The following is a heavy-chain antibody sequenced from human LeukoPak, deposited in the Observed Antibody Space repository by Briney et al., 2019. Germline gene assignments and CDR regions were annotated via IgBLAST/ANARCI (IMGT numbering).Heavy chain of an antibody. CDR2: IIPIFGTA. CDR3: ARGPYSSSWSNFDY. CDR1: GGTFSSYA. J-gene: IGHJ4*02. Sequence: SVKVSCKASGGTFSSYAISWVRQAPGQGLEWMGGIIPIFGTANYAQKFQGRVTITADKSTSTAYMELSSLRSEDTAVCYCARGPYSSSWSNFDYWGQGTLVTVSS. D-gene: IGHD6-13*01. V-gene: IGHV1-69*06.